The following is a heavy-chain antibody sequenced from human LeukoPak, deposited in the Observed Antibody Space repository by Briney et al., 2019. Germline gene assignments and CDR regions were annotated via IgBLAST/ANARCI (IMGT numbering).Heavy chain of an antibody. CDR3: ASLHYDSSDNWFDP. CDR2: IYYSGST. CDR1: GGSISSSSYY. V-gene: IGHV4-39*01. J-gene: IGHJ5*02. Sequence: SETLSLTCTVSGGSISSSSYYWGWIRQPPGKGLEWIGSIYYSGSTYYNPSLKSRVTISVDTSKNQFSLKLSSVTAADTAVYYCASLHYDSSDNWFDPWGQGTLVTVSS. D-gene: IGHD3-22*01.